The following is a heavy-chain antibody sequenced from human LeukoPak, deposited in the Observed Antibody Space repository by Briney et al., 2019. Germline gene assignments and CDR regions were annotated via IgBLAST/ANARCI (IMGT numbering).Heavy chain of an antibody. Sequence: GGSLRLSCAASGFTFSTYWMAWVRQAPGKGLEWVADIKADGSVKYHVASVTGRLTISRDNAKNPLYLQRNSLGAEDTGGYYCARDSPAGNSWHSGPTFYYWGQGNPVTVPS. CDR1: GFTFSTYW. D-gene: IGHD3-10*01. CDR3: ARDSPAGNSWHSGPTFYY. CDR2: IKADGSVK. J-gene: IGHJ4*02. V-gene: IGHV3-7*04.